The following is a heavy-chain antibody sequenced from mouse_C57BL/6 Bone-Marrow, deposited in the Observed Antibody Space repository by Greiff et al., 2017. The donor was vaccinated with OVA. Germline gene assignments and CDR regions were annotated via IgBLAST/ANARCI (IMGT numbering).Heavy chain of an antibody. D-gene: IGHD1-1*01. Sequence: EVKLVESGGGLVQPGGSLKLSCAASGFTFSDYYMYWVRQTPEKRLEWVAYISNGGGSTYYPDTVKGRFTISRDNAKNTLYLQMSRLKSEDTAMYYCARGGYYGSSLDWYFDVWGTGTTVTVSS. J-gene: IGHJ1*03. V-gene: IGHV5-12*01. CDR1: GFTFSDYY. CDR3: ARGGYYGSSLDWYFDV. CDR2: ISNGGGST.